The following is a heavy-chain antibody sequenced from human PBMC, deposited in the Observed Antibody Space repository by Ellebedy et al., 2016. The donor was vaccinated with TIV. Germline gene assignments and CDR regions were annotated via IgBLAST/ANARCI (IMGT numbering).Heavy chain of an antibody. J-gene: IGHJ4*02. Sequence: GGSLRLXXAASGFTFSSYAMHWVRQAPGKGLEWVAVISYDGSNKYYADSVKGRFTISRDNSKNTLYLQMNSLRAEDTAVYYCAAGECLDYWGQGTLVTVSS. D-gene: IGHD3-10*01. CDR3: AAGECLDY. CDR2: ISYDGSNK. CDR1: GFTFSSYA. V-gene: IGHV3-30-3*01.